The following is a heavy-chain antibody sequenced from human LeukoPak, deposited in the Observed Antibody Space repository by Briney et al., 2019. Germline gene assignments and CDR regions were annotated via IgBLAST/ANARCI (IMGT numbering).Heavy chain of an antibody. J-gene: IGHJ3*02. V-gene: IGHV3-23*01. CDR3: ARAQSSGWTDAFDI. D-gene: IGHD6-19*01. CDR1: GFTFSSYA. CDR2: ISNSDNKP. Sequence: GGSLRLSCAASGFTFSSYAMSWVRQAPGKGLEWVSTISNSDNKPYYADSVKGRFTISRDNSKNTLHLQMNSLRAEDTAVYYCARAQSSGWTDAFDIWGQGTMVTVSS.